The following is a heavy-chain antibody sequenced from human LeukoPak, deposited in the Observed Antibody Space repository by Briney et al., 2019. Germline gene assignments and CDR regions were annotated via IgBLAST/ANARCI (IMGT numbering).Heavy chain of an antibody. CDR3: ARASSTHYFDY. J-gene: IGHJ4*02. D-gene: IGHD2-2*01. CDR2: IYPGDSDT. CDR1: GYSFTSYW. Sequence: GEPLKISCKGSGYSFTSYWIGWVRQMPGKGLEWMGIIYPGDSDTRYSPSFQGQVTISADKSISTAYLQWSSLKASDTVMYYCARASSTHYFDYWGQGTLVTVSS. V-gene: IGHV5-51*01.